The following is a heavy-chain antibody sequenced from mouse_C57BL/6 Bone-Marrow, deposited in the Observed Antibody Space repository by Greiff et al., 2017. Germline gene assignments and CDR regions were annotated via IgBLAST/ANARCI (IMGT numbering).Heavy chain of an antibody. CDR1: GYTFTSYW. J-gene: IGHJ2*01. V-gene: IGHV1-55*01. CDR3: ARELRQYYCDY. CDR2: IYPGSGST. Sequence: QVQLQQPGAELVKPGASVKMSCKASGYTFTSYWITWVKQRPGQGLEWIGDIYPGSGSTNYTEKFKSKATLTVDTSSSTAYMQLSSRTSEDATVYYCARELRQYYCDYWGQGTTLTVSS. D-gene: IGHD3-2*02.